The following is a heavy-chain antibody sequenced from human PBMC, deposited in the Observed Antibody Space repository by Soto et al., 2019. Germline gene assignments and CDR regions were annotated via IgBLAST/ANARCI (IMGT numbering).Heavy chain of an antibody. CDR3: ARASSIFRVDY. V-gene: IGHV4-59*02. CDR2: FYFTGST. CDR1: GASVSSDY. J-gene: IGHJ4*02. D-gene: IGHD2-2*01. Sequence: PSETLSLTCTVSGASVSSDYWIWFRQPPGKGLEWIGYFYFTGSTKYKSSLKSRVAISVDTSKNQFSLNLTSVTAADTAMYYCARASSIFRVDYWGQRSQVTVS.